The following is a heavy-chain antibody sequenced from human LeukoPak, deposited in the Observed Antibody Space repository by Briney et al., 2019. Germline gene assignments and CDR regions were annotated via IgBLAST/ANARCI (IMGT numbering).Heavy chain of an antibody. J-gene: IGHJ4*02. CDR3: ARVPLHPTISHFDY. CDR1: GFTFSSYA. D-gene: IGHD1-14*01. V-gene: IGHV3-53*04. Sequence: GGSLRLSCSASGFTFSSYAMHWVRQAPGRRLEWVSVIYNDGRTFYADSVKGRFTMSRHNSQNTLFLQMDSLRAEDTAVYYCARVPLHPTISHFDYWGQGTLVTVSS. CDR2: IYNDGRT.